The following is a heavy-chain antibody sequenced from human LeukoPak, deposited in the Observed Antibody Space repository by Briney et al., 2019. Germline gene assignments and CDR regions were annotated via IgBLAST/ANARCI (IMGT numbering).Heavy chain of an antibody. D-gene: IGHD1-26*01. Sequence: PGRSLRLSCAASGFTFSSYAMHWVRQAPGKGLEWVAVISYDGSNKYYADSVKGRFTISRDSSKNTLYLQMNSLRAEDTAVYYCARFYANEWELPHWGQGTLVTVSS. V-gene: IGHV3-30*04. CDR2: ISYDGSNK. J-gene: IGHJ4*02. CDR1: GFTFSSYA. CDR3: ARFYANEWELPH.